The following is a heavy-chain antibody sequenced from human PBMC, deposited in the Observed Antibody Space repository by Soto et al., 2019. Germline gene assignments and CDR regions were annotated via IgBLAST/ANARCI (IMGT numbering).Heavy chain of an antibody. CDR1: GFPFSSYA. V-gene: IGHV3-30-3*01. CDR2: VSYDGSKK. CDR3: ARNDWNQYYFDY. J-gene: IGHJ4*02. Sequence: PGGSLTISCATSGFPFSSYAINLVRPAPGKGLEWVGLVSYDGSKKFYADSVKGRFTISRDNYKNTLYLQMNSLRAEDKAVYYCARNDWNQYYFDYWGQGALVTVSS. D-gene: IGHD1-1*01.